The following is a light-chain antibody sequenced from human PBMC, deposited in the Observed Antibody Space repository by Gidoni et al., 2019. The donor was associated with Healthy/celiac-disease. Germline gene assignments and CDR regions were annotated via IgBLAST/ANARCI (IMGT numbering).Light chain of an antibody. Sequence: DIQMTQSPSSLSASVGDRVTITCRASQGISNSLAWYQQKPGKAPKLLLYAASRLESGVPSRFSGSGSGTDYTLTISSLQPEDLATYYCQQYYSTPQGLTFGGGTKVEIK. CDR1: QGISNS. V-gene: IGKV1-NL1*01. J-gene: IGKJ4*01. CDR3: QQYYSTPQGLT. CDR2: AAS.